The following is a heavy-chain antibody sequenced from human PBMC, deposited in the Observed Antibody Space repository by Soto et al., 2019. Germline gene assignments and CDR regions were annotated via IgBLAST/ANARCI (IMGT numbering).Heavy chain of an antibody. CDR1: GGSISSGGYY. Sequence: ETLSLTCTVSGGSISSGGYYWSWIRQHPGKGLEWIGSIHYSAKSNYNLSLKSRVTISVDTSKNQFSLKLSSVTAADTAVYYCARHNADYSNEFDPWGQGTLVTVS. CDR2: IHYSAKS. V-gene: IGHV4-39*01. J-gene: IGHJ5*02. CDR3: ARHNADYSNEFDP. D-gene: IGHD4-4*01.